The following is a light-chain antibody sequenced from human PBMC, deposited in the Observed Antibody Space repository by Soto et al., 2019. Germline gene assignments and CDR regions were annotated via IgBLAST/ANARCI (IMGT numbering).Light chain of an antibody. CDR2: DAS. Sequence: EIVLTQSPATQSLSPGDRATLSCRASQSVSSYLAWYQQRPGQAPRLLIYDASNRATGVPARFSGSGSGTDFTLTISSLEPKDFAVYYCQHRANWPLTFGGGTKLEIK. J-gene: IGKJ4*01. CDR3: QHRANWPLT. CDR1: QSVSSY. V-gene: IGKV3-11*01.